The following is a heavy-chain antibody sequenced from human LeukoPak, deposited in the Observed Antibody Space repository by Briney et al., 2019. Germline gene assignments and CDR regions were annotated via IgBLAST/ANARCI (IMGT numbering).Heavy chain of an antibody. Sequence: PGGSLRLSCAASGFTFSSYEVNWVRQAPGKGLEWVSYIGSSGTTTYYADSVKGRFTISRDNAKNSLYLQVNSLRAEDTAIYYCARGSYSTSSFDYWGQGTLVTVSS. CDR1: GFTFSSYE. J-gene: IGHJ4*02. CDR3: ARGSYSTSSFDY. V-gene: IGHV3-48*03. CDR2: IGSSGTTT. D-gene: IGHD6-6*01.